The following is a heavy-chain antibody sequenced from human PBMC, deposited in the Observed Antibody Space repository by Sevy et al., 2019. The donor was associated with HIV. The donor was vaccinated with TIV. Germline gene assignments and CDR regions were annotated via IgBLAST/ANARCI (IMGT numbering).Heavy chain of an antibody. CDR1: GFTVSSTY. D-gene: IGHD6-19*01. CDR3: AGVGSSGWFYYYGMDV. CDR2: IYSGGST. J-gene: IGHJ6*02. V-gene: IGHV3-53*01. Sequence: GGSLRLSCAASGFTVSSTYMSWVRQAPGKGLEWVSIIYSGGSTYHADSVKGRFTISRDNSKNTVSLQMTSLRAEDTAVYYCAGVGSSGWFYYYGMDVWGQGTTVTVSS.